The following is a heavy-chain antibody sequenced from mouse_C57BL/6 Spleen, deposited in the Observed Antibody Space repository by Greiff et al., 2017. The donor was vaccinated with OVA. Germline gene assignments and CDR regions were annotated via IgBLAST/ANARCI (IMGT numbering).Heavy chain of an antibody. V-gene: IGHV1-19*01. CDR2: INPYNGGT. Sequence: EVQLQQSGPVLVKPGASVKMSCKASGYTFTDYYMNWVKQSHGKSLEWIGVINPYNGGTSYNQKFKGKATLTVDKSSSTAYMELNSLTSENAAVYYCTSYPGYSKDAVDDWGQGTSVTVSS. CDR1: GYTFTDYY. D-gene: IGHD2-14*01. J-gene: IGHJ4*01. CDR3: TSYPGYSKDAVDD.